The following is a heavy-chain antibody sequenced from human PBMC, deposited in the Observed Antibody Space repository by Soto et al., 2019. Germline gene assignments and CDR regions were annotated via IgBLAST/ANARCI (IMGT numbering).Heavy chain of an antibody. CDR1: GGSFTSNNW. D-gene: IGHD1-7*01. V-gene: IGHV4-4*02. Sequence: SETLSLTXAVSGGSFTSNNWWTWVRQPPGQGLEWIGEIYRAGSTNYNPSLKSRVTISLDKSENQFSLKVTSLTAADTAVYYCASRDPGTSVDYWGQGTLVTVSS. CDR3: ASRDPGTSVDY. CDR2: IYRAGST. J-gene: IGHJ4*02.